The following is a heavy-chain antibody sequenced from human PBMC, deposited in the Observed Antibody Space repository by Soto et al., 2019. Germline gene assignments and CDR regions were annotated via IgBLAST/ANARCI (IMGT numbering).Heavy chain of an antibody. D-gene: IGHD2-2*01. V-gene: IGHV4-59*01. J-gene: IGHJ6*03. CDR1: GGSISSYY. CDR3: ARGDYAPVPAENSYYYYYTDF. CDR2: IYYSGST. Sequence: SETLSLTCTVSGGSISSYYRSWIRQPPGKGLEWIGYIYYSGSTNYNPSLKSRVTISVDTSKNQFSLKLSSVTAADTAVYYCARGDYAPVPAENSYYYYYTDFWRKGTTVTVSS.